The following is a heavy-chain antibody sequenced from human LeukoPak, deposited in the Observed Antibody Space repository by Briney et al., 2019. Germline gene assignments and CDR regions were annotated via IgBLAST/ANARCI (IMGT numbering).Heavy chain of an antibody. CDR1: GFTFSSYW. J-gene: IGHJ5*02. CDR2: INWNGGST. D-gene: IGHD6-13*01. CDR3: ARDSGSSSSGVNWFDP. V-gene: IGHV3-20*04. Sequence: GGSLRLSCAASGFTFSSYWMHWVRQAPGKGLEWVSGINWNGGSTGYADSVKGRFTISRDNARNSLYLQMNSLRAEDTALYYCARDSGSSSSGVNWFDPWGQGTLVTVSS.